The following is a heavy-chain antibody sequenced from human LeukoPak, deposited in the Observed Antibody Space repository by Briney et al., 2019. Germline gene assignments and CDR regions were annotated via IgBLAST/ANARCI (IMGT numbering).Heavy chain of an antibody. D-gene: IGHD5-12*01. V-gene: IGHV4-34*01. CDR3: ARERGYSGYDYDY. J-gene: IGHJ4*02. CDR1: GGSFSGYY. Sequence: PSETLSPTCAVYGGSFSGYYWSWIRQPPGKGLEWIGEINHSGSTNYNPSLKSRLTISVDTSKNQFSLKLTSVTAADTAVYYCARERGYSGYDYDYWGQGTLVTVSS. CDR2: INHSGST.